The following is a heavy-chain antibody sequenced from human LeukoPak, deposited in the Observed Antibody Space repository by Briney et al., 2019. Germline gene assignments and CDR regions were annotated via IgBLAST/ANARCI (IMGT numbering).Heavy chain of an antibody. Sequence: PSETLSLTCTVSGGPISSGDYYWSWIRQPPGKGLEWIGYIYYSGSTYYNPSLKSRVTISVDTSKNQFSLKLSSVTAADTAVYYCAKGTVVRLFDYWGQGTLDTVSS. CDR2: IYYSGST. D-gene: IGHD4-23*01. CDR3: AKGTVVRLFDY. CDR1: GGPISSGDYY. J-gene: IGHJ4*02. V-gene: IGHV4-30-4*08.